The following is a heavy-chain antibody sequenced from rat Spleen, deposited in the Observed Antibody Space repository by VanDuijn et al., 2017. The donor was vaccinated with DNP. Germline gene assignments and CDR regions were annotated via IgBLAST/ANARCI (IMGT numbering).Heavy chain of an antibody. CDR3: ARGGGDGFAY. CDR1: GFSLISNG. V-gene: IGHV2-63*01. Sequence: QVQLKESGPGLLQPSQTLSLTCTVSGFSLISNGVSWVRQPSGKGPEWMGRMWYDGDTAYNSALKSRLSISRDTSKNQVFLKMNSLQTDDTGTYYCARGGGDGFAYWGRGTLVTVSS. CDR2: MWYDGDT. J-gene: IGHJ3*01. D-gene: IGHD1-1*01.